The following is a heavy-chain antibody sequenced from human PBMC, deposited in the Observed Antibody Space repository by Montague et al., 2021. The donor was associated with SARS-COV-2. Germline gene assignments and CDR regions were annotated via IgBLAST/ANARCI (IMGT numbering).Heavy chain of an antibody. V-gene: IGHV3-30*04. CDR3: ARDLGGYFDL. CDR2: ISYDGSKK. Sequence: SLRLSCAASGFTFSSYAMHWVRQPPGKGLEWVAVISYDGSKKYYADSVKGRFTISRDNSKNTLYLQMNSLRAEDTAVYYCARDLGGYFDLWGRGTLVTVSS. J-gene: IGHJ2*01. D-gene: IGHD1-26*01. CDR1: GFTFSSYA.